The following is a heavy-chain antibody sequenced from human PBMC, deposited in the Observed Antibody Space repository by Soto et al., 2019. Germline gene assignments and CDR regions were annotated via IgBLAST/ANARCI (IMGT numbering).Heavy chain of an antibody. CDR2: IYYTGSA. CDR3: ARDFGVGYNNNWGQGGDY. J-gene: IGHJ4*02. D-gene: IGHD1-1*01. Sequence: QVQLQESGPGLVKPSQTLSLTCTVSGDSISGADNYWSWIRQPPGKGLEWIGYIYYTGSAYYNPSLKSRVTISVDTSKNQFSLKLISVTAADTAVYYCARDFGVGYNNNWGQGGDYWRQGTLVTVSS. CDR1: GDSISGADNY. V-gene: IGHV4-30-4*01.